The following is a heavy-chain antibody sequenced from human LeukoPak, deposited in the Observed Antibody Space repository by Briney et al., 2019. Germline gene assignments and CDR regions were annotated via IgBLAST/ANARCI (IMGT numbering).Heavy chain of an antibody. CDR1: KFTFYIHA. CDR3: AKYQGWLQLTDAFDI. CDR2: TSNDGRTK. D-gene: IGHD5-24*01. Sequence: SGESLRLSCAASKFTFYIHAFHWVREAPGKGLEWVAVTSNDGRTKYYADSVKGRFTISRDNSKNTLYLQMNSLRAEDTAVYYCAKYQGWLQLTDAFDIWGQGTMVTVSS. V-gene: IGHV3-30-3*02. J-gene: IGHJ3*02.